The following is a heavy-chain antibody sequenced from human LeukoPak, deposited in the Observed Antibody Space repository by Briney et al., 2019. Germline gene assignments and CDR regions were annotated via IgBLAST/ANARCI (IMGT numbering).Heavy chain of an antibody. CDR2: IYYSGST. J-gene: IGHJ3*02. Sequence: PSETLSLTCTVSGGSLSSYYWSWIRQPPGKGLEWIGYIYYSGSTKYNPSLKSRVTISVDTSKNQFSLKLSSVTAADTAVYYCARHAYYDILTGNAFDIWGQGTMVTVSS. V-gene: IGHV4-59*08. CDR1: GGSLSSYY. CDR3: ARHAYYDILTGNAFDI. D-gene: IGHD3-9*01.